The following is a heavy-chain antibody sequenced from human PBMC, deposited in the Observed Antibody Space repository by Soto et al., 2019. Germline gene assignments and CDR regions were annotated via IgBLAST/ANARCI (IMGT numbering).Heavy chain of an antibody. CDR3: ARDVGLHTAYFDL. J-gene: IGHJ2*01. CDR2: IYYSGST. V-gene: IGHV4-61*01. CDR1: GGSVSSGSYY. Sequence: QVQLQESGPGLVKPSETLSLTCTVSGGSVSSGSYYWSWIRQPPGKGLEWIGYIYYSGSTNYNPSLTSRVTISVDTSKNQFSLKLSSVTAADTAVYYCARDVGLHTAYFDLWGRGTLVTVSS. D-gene: IGHD5-18*01.